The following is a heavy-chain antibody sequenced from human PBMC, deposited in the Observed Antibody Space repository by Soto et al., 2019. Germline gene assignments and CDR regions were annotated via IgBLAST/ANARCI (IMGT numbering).Heavy chain of an antibody. D-gene: IGHD2-15*01. V-gene: IGHV3-9*01. CDR2: ISWNSGSI. Sequence: EVQLVESGGGLVQPGRSLRLSCAASGFTFDDYAMHWVRQAPGKGLEWVSGISWNSGSIGYADSVKGRFTISRDNAKNSLYLQMYSLRAEDTALYYCAKGRTTSGWRGFSGFDPWGQGTLVTVSS. J-gene: IGHJ5*02. CDR1: GFTFDDYA. CDR3: AKGRTTSGWRGFSGFDP.